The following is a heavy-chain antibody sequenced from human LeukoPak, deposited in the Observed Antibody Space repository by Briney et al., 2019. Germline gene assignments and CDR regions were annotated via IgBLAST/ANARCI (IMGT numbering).Heavy chain of an antibody. Sequence: PSETLSLTCTVSGGSISSYYWSWVRQPPGKGLEWIGEISHSGSTNYNPSLKSRVTFSVDTSKNQFSLKLTSVTAADTAAYYCARGSSYYDSGGYSDYWGQGTLVTVSS. J-gene: IGHJ4*02. CDR1: GGSISSYY. V-gene: IGHV4-34*01. CDR3: ARGSSYYDSGGYSDY. D-gene: IGHD3-22*01. CDR2: ISHSGST.